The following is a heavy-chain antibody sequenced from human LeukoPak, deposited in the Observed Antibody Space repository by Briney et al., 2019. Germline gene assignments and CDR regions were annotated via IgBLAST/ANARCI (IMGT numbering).Heavy chain of an antibody. CDR3: ARTRNYYDSSGYYGWFDP. Sequence: PGGSLRLSCAASGFTFSSYGMHWVRQAPGKGLEWVAVISYDGSNKYYADSVKGRFTISRDNSKNALYLQMNSLRAEDTAVYYCARTRNYYDSSGYYGWFDPWGQGTLVTVSS. V-gene: IGHV3-30*03. J-gene: IGHJ5*02. CDR1: GFTFSSYG. D-gene: IGHD3-22*01. CDR2: ISYDGSNK.